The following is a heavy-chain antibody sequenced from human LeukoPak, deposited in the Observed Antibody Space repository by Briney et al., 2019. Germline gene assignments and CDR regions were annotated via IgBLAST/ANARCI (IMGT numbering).Heavy chain of an antibody. Sequence: QSGGSLRLSCAASGFTFSSYGMSWVRQAPGKGLEWVSAISGSGGSTYYADSVKGRFTISRDNSKNTLYLQMNSLRAEDTAVYYCAKDHLGSGNFDYWGQGTLVTVSS. D-gene: IGHD3-10*01. CDR2: ISGSGGST. CDR3: AKDHLGSGNFDY. J-gene: IGHJ4*02. CDR1: GFTFSSYG. V-gene: IGHV3-23*01.